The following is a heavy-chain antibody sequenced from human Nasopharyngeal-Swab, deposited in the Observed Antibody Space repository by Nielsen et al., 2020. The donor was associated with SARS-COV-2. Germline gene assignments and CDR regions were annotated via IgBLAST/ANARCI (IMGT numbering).Heavy chain of an antibody. D-gene: IGHD3-22*01. CDR1: GSTFSSYS. Sequence: GESLQISCAASGSTFSSYSMNWVRQAPGKGLEWVSSISSSSSYIYYADSVKGRFTISRDNAKNSLYLQMNSLRVEDTALYYCAKDIGAARDSSGYLHYWGQGTLVTVSS. CDR2: ISSSSSYI. V-gene: IGHV3-21*04. J-gene: IGHJ4*02. CDR3: AKDIGAARDSSGYLHY.